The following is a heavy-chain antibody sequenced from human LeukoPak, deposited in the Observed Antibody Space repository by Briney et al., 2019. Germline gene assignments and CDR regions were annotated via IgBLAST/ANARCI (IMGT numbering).Heavy chain of an antibody. Sequence: ASVKVSCKASGYTFTSYGISWVRQAPGQGLEWMGWISAYNGNTNYAQKLQSRVTMTTDTSTSTAYMELRSLRSDDTAVYYCARDEDYYDSSGYYQPHFDHWGQGTLVTVSS. CDR3: ARDEDYYDSSGYYQPHFDH. D-gene: IGHD3-22*01. J-gene: IGHJ4*02. CDR1: GYTFTSYG. V-gene: IGHV1-18*01. CDR2: ISAYNGNT.